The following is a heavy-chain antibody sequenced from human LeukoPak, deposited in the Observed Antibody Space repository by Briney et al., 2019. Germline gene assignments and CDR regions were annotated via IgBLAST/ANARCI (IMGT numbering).Heavy chain of an antibody. CDR3: ARASVDTAMVNTRTPYYYYYYMDV. V-gene: IGHV3-72*01. J-gene: IGHJ6*03. CDR2: TRNKANSYTT. Sequence: PGGSLRLSCAASGFTFSDHYMDWVRQAPGKGLEWVGRTRNKANSYTTEYAASVKGRFTISRDDSKNSLYLQMNSLKTEDTAVYYCARASVDTAMVNTRTPYYYYYYMDVWGKGTTVTVSS. D-gene: IGHD5-18*01. CDR1: GFTFSDHY.